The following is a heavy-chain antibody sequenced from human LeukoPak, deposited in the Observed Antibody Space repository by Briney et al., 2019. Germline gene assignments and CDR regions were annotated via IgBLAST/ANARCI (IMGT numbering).Heavy chain of an antibody. J-gene: IGHJ4*02. V-gene: IGHV1-2*02. CDR2: VNPNSGDT. D-gene: IGHD3-16*01. CDR3: ARVRYRLAETYIDY. Sequence: ASVKVSCKASGYTFTGYYMHWVRQAPGQGLEWMGWVNPNSGDTNYAQKFQGRVTMTRDTSISTAYMELSRLRSDDTAVYYCARVRYRLAETYIDYWGQGTLVTVSS. CDR1: GYTFTGYY.